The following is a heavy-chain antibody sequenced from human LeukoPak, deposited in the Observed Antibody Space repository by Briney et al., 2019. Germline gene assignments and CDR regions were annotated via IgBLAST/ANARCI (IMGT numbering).Heavy chain of an antibody. V-gene: IGHV3-7*01. CDR1: GFTFRGYW. CDR2: IQPDGSGA. CDR3: AREDDHNTNDC. Sequence: GGSLRLSCVTSGFTFRGYWMSWFRQAPGKGLEWVGNIQPDGSGAFYVDAMRGRFTISRDNAQNSLYLQINSLRAEDTAVYYCAREDDHNTNDCWGQGTLVTVSS. J-gene: IGHJ4*02. D-gene: IGHD5-24*01.